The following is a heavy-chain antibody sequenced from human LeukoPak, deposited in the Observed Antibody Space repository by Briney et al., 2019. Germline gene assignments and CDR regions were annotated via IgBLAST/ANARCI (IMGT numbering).Heavy chain of an antibody. CDR3: ARGYGSGSYFY. CDR1: GYTFTSYA. Sequence: VASVKVSCKASGYTFTSYAMHWVRQAPGQRLEWMGWINAGNGNTKYSQKFQGRVTITRDTSASTAYMELSSLRSEDTAVYYRARGYGSGSYFYWGQGTLVTVSS. V-gene: IGHV1-3*01. J-gene: IGHJ4*02. D-gene: IGHD3-10*01. CDR2: INAGNGNT.